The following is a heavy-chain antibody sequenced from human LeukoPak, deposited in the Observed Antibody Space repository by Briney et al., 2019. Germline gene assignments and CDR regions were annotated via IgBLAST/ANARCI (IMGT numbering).Heavy chain of an antibody. J-gene: IGHJ4*02. D-gene: IGHD5-18*01. CDR3: ARGPCYSYGKDFDY. V-gene: IGHV4-31*03. CDR1: GGSISSGGYY. CDR2: IYYSGST. Sequence: SETLSLTCTVSGGSISSGGYYWSWVRQHPGGGVGWIGYIYYSGSTYYNPSLKSRVTISVDTSKNPVSLKLSCVTAADTAVYYCARGPCYSYGKDFDYWGQGTLVTVSS.